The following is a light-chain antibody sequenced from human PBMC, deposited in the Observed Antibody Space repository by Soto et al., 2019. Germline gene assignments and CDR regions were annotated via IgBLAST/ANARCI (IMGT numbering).Light chain of an antibody. CDR1: MIDVGGYNY. CDR2: EVS. J-gene: IGLJ3*02. V-gene: IGLV2-14*01. CDR3: NSYTSTSSWV. Sequence: QSALTQPASVSGSPGQSITISCTGTMIDVGGYNYVSWYQQHPGKAPKLMIYEVSNRPSGVSNRFSGSKSGNTASLTISGLQAEDEADYYCNSYTSTSSWVFGGGTKLTVL.